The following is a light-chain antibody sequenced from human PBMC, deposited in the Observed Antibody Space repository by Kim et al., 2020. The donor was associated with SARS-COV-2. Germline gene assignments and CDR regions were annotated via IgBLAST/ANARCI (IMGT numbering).Light chain of an antibody. CDR2: DVS. Sequence: RSFTIPATEPRMYVVGYTYVSLYQQPPFQAPKLMIYDVSKLPSGVSNRFACSKSANTASLTISGLQAEDEADYYCSSYTSSSRVFGGGTQLTVL. V-gene: IGLV2-14*04. J-gene: IGLJ3*02. CDR3: SSYTSSSRV. CDR1: RMYVVGYTY.